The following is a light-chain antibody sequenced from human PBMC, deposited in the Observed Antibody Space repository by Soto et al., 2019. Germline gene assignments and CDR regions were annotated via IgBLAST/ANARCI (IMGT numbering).Light chain of an antibody. Sequence: EIVLTQSPGTLSLSPGERATLSCRASQSVSNNYLAWYQQKPGQAPRLLIYGASNRATGVPDRFSGSGSGTDFTLTISRLEPEDFAVYYCQQYGSSRPTFGQGTKVDIK. CDR2: GAS. CDR1: QSVSNNY. J-gene: IGKJ1*01. CDR3: QQYGSSRPT. V-gene: IGKV3-20*01.